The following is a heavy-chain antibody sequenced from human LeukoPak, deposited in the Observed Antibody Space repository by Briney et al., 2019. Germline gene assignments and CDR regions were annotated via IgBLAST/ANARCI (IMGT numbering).Heavy chain of an antibody. CDR2: INPSGGST. CDR3: ARDLKQQLVLRYFDH. Sequence: ASVKVSCKASGYTFTSYYMHWVRQAPGQGLEWMGIINPSGGSTSYAQKFQGRVTMTRDTSTSTVYMELSSLRSEDTAVYYCARDLKQQLVLRYFDHWGQGTLVTVSS. J-gene: IGHJ4*02. D-gene: IGHD6-13*01. CDR1: GYTFTSYY. V-gene: IGHV1-46*01.